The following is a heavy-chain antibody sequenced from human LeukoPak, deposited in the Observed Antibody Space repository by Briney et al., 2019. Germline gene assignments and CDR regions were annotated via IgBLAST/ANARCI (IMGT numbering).Heavy chain of an antibody. CDR1: GGSFSGYY. J-gene: IGHJ5*02. Sequence: SETLSLTCAVYGGSFSGYYWSWIRQPPGKGLEWIGEINHSGSTNYNPSLKSRVTISVDTSKNQFSLKLSSVTAADTAVYYCAREGSGRYDWFDPWGQGTLVTVSS. D-gene: IGHD3-10*01. CDR3: AREGSGRYDWFDP. V-gene: IGHV4-34*01. CDR2: INHSGST.